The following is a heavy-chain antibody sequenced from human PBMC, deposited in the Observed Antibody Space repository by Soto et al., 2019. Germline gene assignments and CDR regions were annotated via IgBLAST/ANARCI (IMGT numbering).Heavy chain of an antibody. V-gene: IGHV5-51*01. CDR1: GYSFTSYW. J-gene: IGHJ4*02. CDR3: ARGPDIVVVTAIRDLLFDY. Sequence: GESLKISCKGSGYSFTSYWIGWVRQMPGKGLEWMGIIYPGDSDTRYSPSFQGRVTISADKSISTAYLQWSSLKASDTAMYYCARGPDIVVVTAIRDLLFDYWGQGTLVTVSS. D-gene: IGHD2-21*02. CDR2: IYPGDSDT.